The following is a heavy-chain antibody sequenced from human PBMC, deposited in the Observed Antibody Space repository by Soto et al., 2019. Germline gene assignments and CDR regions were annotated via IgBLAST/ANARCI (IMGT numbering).Heavy chain of an antibody. J-gene: IGHJ6*02. Sequence: ASVKVSCKASGYTFTSYAMHWVRQAPGQRLEWMGWINAGNGSTKYSQKFQGRVTITRDTSASTAYMELSSLRSEDTAVYYCARDVGSYYYYYYGMDVWGQGTTVTVSS. D-gene: IGHD3-10*01. CDR1: GYTFTSYA. CDR2: INAGNGST. V-gene: IGHV1-3*01. CDR3: ARDVGSYYYYYYGMDV.